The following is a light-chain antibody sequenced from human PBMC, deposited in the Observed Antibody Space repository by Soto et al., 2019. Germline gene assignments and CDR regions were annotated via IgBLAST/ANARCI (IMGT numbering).Light chain of an antibody. CDR3: SSYTSISGV. CDR1: SSDVGGYDF. V-gene: IGLV2-14*03. J-gene: IGLJ2*01. Sequence: QSALTQPASVSGSLGQSITISCTGTSSDVGGYDFVSWYQQYPGKAPKLMIYEVTNRPSGVSNRFSGSKSGNTASLTISGLQAEDEADYYCSSYTSISGVFGGGTKVTVL. CDR2: EVT.